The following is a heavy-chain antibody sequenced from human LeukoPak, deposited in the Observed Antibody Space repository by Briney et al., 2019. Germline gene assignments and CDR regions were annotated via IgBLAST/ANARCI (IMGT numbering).Heavy chain of an antibody. V-gene: IGHV3-23*01. CDR2: ISGGGDTT. CDR3: AREDGYSSSWYSDY. Sequence: GGSLRLSCSASGFTFSSYAMSWVRQAPGKGLEWVSGISGGGDTTYTADSVKGRFTISRDNAKNSLYLQMNSLRAEDTAVYYCAREDGYSSSWYSDYWGQGTLVTVSS. CDR1: GFTFSSYA. D-gene: IGHD6-13*01. J-gene: IGHJ4*02.